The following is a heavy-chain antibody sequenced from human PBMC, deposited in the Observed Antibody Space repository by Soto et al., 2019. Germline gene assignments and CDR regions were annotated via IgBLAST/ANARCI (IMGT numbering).Heavy chain of an antibody. D-gene: IGHD6-13*01. CDR3: ARGGVYSNYYFDY. J-gene: IGHJ4*02. CDR2: ISSSSSYI. V-gene: IGHV3-21*01. Sequence: PGGSLRLSCAASGFTFSSYSMNWVRQAPGKGLEWVSSISSSSSYIYYADSVKGRFTISRDNAENSLYLQMNSPRAEDTAVYYCARGGVYSNYYFDYWGQGTLVTVSS. CDR1: GFTFSSYS.